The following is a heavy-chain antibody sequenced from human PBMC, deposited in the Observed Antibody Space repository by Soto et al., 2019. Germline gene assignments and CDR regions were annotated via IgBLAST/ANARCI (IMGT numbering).Heavy chain of an antibody. CDR2: IYYSGST. V-gene: IGHV4-59*12. J-gene: IGHJ3*02. CDR3: AGRHVTIFGGGAFDI. Sequence: SETLSLTCTVSGGSISSYYWSWIRQPPGKGLEWIGYIYYSGSTNYNPSLKSRVTISVDTSKNQFSLKLSSVTAADTAVYYCAGRHVTIFGGGAFDIWGQGTMVTVSS. D-gene: IGHD3-3*01. CDR1: GGSISSYY.